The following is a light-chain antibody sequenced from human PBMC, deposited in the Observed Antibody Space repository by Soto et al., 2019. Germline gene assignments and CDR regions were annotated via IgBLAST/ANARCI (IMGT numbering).Light chain of an antibody. V-gene: IGKV4-1*01. CDR2: WAS. CDR3: HQYYSTPWVT. CDR1: QSVLYSSNNKNY. Sequence: DIVMTQSPDSLAVSLGERATINCKSSQSVLYSSNNKNYLAWYQQKPGQPPKLLIYWASTRESGVPDRFSGSGSVTDFTLTISSLQAEDVAVYYCHQYYSTPWVTFGPGTKVDIK. J-gene: IGKJ3*01.